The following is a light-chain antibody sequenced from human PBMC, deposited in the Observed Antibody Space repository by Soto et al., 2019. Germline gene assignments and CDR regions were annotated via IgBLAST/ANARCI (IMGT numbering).Light chain of an antibody. CDR1: QSVASSY. CDR2: SAS. Sequence: EVVLTQSPGPLSLSPGERVTLSCRASQSVASSYLAWYQQKPGRAPRLLFYSASSSATGIPDRFSGSGSGTDFTLSISRLEPEDFAVYYCHHFGSLPETFGQGTNVE. J-gene: IGKJ1*01. V-gene: IGKV3-20*01. CDR3: HHFGSLPET.